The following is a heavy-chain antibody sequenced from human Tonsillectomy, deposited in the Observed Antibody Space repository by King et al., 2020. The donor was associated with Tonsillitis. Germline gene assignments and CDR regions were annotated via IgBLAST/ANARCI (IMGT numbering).Heavy chain of an antibody. D-gene: IGHD3-9*01. Sequence: VQLVESGGGLVQPGRSLRLSCAVSGFIFGDYAMHWVRQVPGKGLEWVSSISWNSGNIVYVDSVKGRFTISRDNANNSLYLQMNSLRAEDTALYYCAEDSLYDILTGYVDYWGQGTLVTVSP. V-gene: IGHV3-9*01. J-gene: IGHJ4*02. CDR3: AEDSLYDILTGYVDY. CDR2: ISWNSGNI. CDR1: GFIFGDYA.